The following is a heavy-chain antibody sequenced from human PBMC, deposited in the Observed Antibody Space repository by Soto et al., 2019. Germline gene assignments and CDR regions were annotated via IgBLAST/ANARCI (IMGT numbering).Heavy chain of an antibody. J-gene: IGHJ4*01. D-gene: IGHD4-4*01. CDR1: GFTFSGSA. CDR2: IRNKANSYTT. V-gene: IGHV3-72*01. Sequence: GGSLRLSCAASGFTFSGSAIHWIRQASGKGLEWVGRIRNKANSYTTEYAASVKGRFTISRDDSKNSLFLQMNSLKTEDTAVYYCSRAGILTTPYYFDYWGQGALVTVSS. CDR3: SRAGILTTPYYFDY.